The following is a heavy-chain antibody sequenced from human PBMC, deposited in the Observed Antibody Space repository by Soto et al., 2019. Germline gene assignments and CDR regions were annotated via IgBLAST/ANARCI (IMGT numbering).Heavy chain of an antibody. D-gene: IGHD3-3*01. J-gene: IGHJ4*02. Sequence: SETLSLTCAVSGGSISSGGYSCSWIRQPPGKGLEWIGYIYHSGSTYYNPSLRSRLTISVDTSKNQFSLKLSSVTAADTAVYYCARGGRTIFGRYFDYWGQGTLVTV. CDR2: IYHSGST. V-gene: IGHV4-30-2*05. CDR3: ARGGRTIFGRYFDY. CDR1: GGSISSGGYS.